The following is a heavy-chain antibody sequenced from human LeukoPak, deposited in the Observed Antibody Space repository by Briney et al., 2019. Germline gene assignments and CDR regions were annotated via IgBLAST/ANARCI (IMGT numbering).Heavy chain of an antibody. CDR3: ARDHNYAFDN. V-gene: IGHV3-48*01. CDR2: IGIDSGNT. J-gene: IGHJ4*02. D-gene: IGHD1-1*01. Sequence: GGSLRLSCTASGFPFIEYSMNWVRQAPGKGLEWISYIGIDSGNTKYADSVGGRFTISADKAKNSLYLQMNSLRVEDTAVYYCARDHNYAFDNWGQGTLVSVAS. CDR1: GFPFIEYS.